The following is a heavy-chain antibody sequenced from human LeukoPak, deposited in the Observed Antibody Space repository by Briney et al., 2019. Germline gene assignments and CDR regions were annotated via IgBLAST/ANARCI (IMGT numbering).Heavy chain of an antibody. CDR1: GFTFSSYG. V-gene: IGHV3-30*02. CDR3: ANGEPAAETLGNFDY. D-gene: IGHD2-2*01. Sequence: PGGSLRLSCAASGFTFSSYGMHWVRQAPGKGLEGVAFIRYDGSNKYYADSVKGRFTISRDNSKNTLYLQMNSLRAEDTAVYYCANGEPAAETLGNFDYWGQGTLVTVSS. CDR2: IRYDGSNK. J-gene: IGHJ4*02.